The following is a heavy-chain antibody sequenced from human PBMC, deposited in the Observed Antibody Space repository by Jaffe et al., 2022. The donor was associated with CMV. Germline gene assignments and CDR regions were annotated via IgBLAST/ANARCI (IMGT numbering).Heavy chain of an antibody. V-gene: IGHV5-51*01. Sequence: EVQLVQSGAEVKKPGESLKISCKGSGYSFTSYWIGWVRQMPGKGLEWMGIIYPGDSDTRYSPSFQGQVTISADKSISTAYLQWSSLKASDTAMYYCARPNYYDSSGYYSGWFDPWGQGTLVTVSS. CDR1: GYSFTSYW. CDR3: ARPNYYDSSGYYSGWFDP. J-gene: IGHJ5*02. D-gene: IGHD3-22*01. CDR2: IYPGDSDT.